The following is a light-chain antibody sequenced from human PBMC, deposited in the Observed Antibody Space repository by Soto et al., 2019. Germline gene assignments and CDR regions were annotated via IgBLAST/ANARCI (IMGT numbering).Light chain of an antibody. J-gene: IGKJ2*01. CDR3: QHYNSYPYT. Sequence: DIQMTQSPSTLSASVGDRVTINYRASQSISTWLAWFQQKPGKAPDLLIYDASSLESGVPSRFSGSGSGTEFTLTISSLQPDYFATYYCQHYNSYPYTFGQGTKVDI. CDR2: DAS. CDR1: QSISTW. V-gene: IGKV1-5*01.